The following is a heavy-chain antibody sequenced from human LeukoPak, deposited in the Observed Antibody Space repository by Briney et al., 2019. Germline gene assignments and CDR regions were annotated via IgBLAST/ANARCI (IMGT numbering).Heavy chain of an antibody. CDR3: ARGYSSWHNWFDP. CDR2: ISYDGSNK. CDR1: GFTFSSYA. V-gene: IGHV3-30-3*01. Sequence: GGSLRLSCAASGFTFSSYAMTWVRQAPGKGLEWVAVISYDGSNKYYADSVKGRFTISRDNSKNTLYLQMNSLRAEDTAVYYCARGYSSWHNWFDPWGQGTLVTVSS. D-gene: IGHD6-6*01. J-gene: IGHJ5*02.